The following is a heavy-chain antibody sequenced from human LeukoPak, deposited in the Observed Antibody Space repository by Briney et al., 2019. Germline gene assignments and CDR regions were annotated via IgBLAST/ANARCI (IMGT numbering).Heavy chain of an antibody. V-gene: IGHV4-34*01. CDR2: INHSGST. Sequence: PSETLSLTCAVYGGSFGGYYWSWIRQPPGKGLEWIGEINHSGSTNYNPSLKSRVTISVDTSKNQFSLKLSSVTAADTAVYYCARVNYYGSGSYYNPHFNWFDPWGQGTLVTVSS. D-gene: IGHD3-10*01. CDR3: ARVNYYGSGSYYNPHFNWFDP. J-gene: IGHJ5*02. CDR1: GGSFGGYY.